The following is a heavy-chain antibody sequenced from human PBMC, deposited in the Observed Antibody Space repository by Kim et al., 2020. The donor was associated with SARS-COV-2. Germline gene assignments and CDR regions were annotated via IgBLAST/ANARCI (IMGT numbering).Heavy chain of an antibody. V-gene: IGHV1-3*01. CDR3: AREAVAGSFDH. J-gene: IGHJ4*02. Sequence: NTSYSQKFQTRAYITRDTSATTAYLELSGLRSEDTAVYYCAREAVAGSFDHWGQGTLVTVSS. CDR2: NT. D-gene: IGHD6-19*01.